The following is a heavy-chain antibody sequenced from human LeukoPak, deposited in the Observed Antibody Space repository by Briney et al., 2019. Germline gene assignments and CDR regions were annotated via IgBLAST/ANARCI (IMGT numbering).Heavy chain of an antibody. CDR3: ARDHNWAFDY. CDR2: IRISDNSI. J-gene: IGHJ4*02. Sequence: GGSLRLSCAASGFTFSSYSMNWVRQAPGKGLEWVSYIRISDNSIYYADSVKGRFTISTDSAKNSLYLQMNTLRAEDTAVYYCARDHNWAFDYWGQGSLVTVSS. CDR1: GFTFSSYS. D-gene: IGHD3-16*01. V-gene: IGHV3-48*01.